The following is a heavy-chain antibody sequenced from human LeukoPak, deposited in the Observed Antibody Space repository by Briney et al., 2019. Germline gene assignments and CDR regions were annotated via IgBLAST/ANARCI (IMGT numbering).Heavy chain of an antibody. V-gene: IGHV4-39*01. CDR2: LYYSGTT. Sequence: PGGSLRLSCAASGFTFSSYSMNWVRQSPGKGLEWIGSLYYSGTTYHNPSLQSRVTISVDTSKNQFSLKVTSVAAADTAVYYCARHRNDDSWSGLGAFDIWGHGTMVTVSS. J-gene: IGHJ3*02. CDR1: GFTFSSYSMN. D-gene: IGHD3-3*01. CDR3: ARHRNDDSWSGLGAFDI.